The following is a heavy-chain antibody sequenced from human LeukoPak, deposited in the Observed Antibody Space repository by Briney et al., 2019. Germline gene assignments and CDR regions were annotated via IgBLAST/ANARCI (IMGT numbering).Heavy chain of an antibody. D-gene: IGHD1-26*01. J-gene: IGHJ5*02. Sequence: SETLSLTCTVSGGSISSYYWSWIRQPAGKGLEWIGRIYTSGSTNYNPSLKSRVTMSVDTSKNQFSLKLSSVTAADTAVYYCARDHSSGSYYNWFDPWGQGTLVTVSS. CDR1: GGSISSYY. CDR3: ARDHSSGSYYNWFDP. CDR2: IYTSGST. V-gene: IGHV4-4*07.